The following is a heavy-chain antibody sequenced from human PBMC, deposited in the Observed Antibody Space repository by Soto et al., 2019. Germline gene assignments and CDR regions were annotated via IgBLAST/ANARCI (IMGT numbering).Heavy chain of an antibody. V-gene: IGHV1-69*01. D-gene: IGHD1-26*01. CDR1: GGTFDNFI. Sequence: QVQLVQSGAEVKEPGSSVRVSCKASGGTFDNFIMNWVRQTPGQGLEWMGGIVPMLGTPTYAEKFKGRVTISATGSTRTMYKEVTSLRSEDTAIYYCARNGTYSSSLSQYSGMDVWGQGTTVTVSS. J-gene: IGHJ6*02. CDR2: IVPMLGTP. CDR3: ARNGTYSSSLSQYSGMDV.